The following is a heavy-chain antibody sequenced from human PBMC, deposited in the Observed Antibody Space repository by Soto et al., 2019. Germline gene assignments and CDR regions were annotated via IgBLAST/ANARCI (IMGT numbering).Heavy chain of an antibody. J-gene: IGHJ6*02. V-gene: IGHV4-61*01. CDR2: IYYSGST. Sequence: PSETLSLTCTVSGGFVSSGSYYWSWIRQPPGKGLEWIGYIYYSGSTNYNPSLKSRVTISVDTSKNQFSLKLSSVTAADTAVYYCARDTYYDFWSGTRGMDVWGQGTTVTVS. CDR1: GGFVSSGSYY. D-gene: IGHD3-3*01. CDR3: ARDTYYDFWSGTRGMDV.